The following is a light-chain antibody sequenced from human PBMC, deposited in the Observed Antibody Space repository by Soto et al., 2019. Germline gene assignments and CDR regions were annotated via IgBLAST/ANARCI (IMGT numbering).Light chain of an antibody. CDR1: QSINSW. Sequence: DIQMTQSPSTLSASVGDRVTITCRASQSINSWLAWYQQKPGKAPKVLIYKASSLESGVPSRFGGSESGGEFTLTISSLQAYEFATYYFQQYETYPWTFGQGTKVEIK. V-gene: IGKV1-5*03. J-gene: IGKJ1*01. CDR2: KAS. CDR3: QQYETYPWT.